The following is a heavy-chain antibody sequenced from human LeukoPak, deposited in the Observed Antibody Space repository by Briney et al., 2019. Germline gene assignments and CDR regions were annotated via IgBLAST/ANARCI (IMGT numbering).Heavy chain of an antibody. J-gene: IGHJ4*02. Sequence: GGSLRLSCAASGFTFSSFWIYWVRHAPGKGLVWVSRINSDGSETIYADSVKGRFTISRDNAKNTLYLQMNSLRAEDTAVYYCARVRIADDFNPFDYWGQGTLVTVSS. D-gene: IGHD2-21*02. V-gene: IGHV3-74*01. CDR3: ARVRIADDFNPFDY. CDR1: GFTFSSFW. CDR2: INSDGSET.